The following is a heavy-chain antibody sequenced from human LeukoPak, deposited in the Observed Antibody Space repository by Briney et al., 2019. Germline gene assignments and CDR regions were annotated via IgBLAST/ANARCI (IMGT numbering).Heavy chain of an antibody. J-gene: IGHJ4*02. V-gene: IGHV4-4*07. CDR1: GGSISSFY. Sequence: SSETLSLTCTVSGGSISSFYWSWIRQPAGKGLEWIGRIYTSGSTNYNPSLKSRVTISVDTSKNQFSLKLSSVTAADTAVYYCASEYSSSSLDYWGQGTLVTVSS. D-gene: IGHD6-6*01. CDR3: ASEYSSSSLDY. CDR2: IYTSGST.